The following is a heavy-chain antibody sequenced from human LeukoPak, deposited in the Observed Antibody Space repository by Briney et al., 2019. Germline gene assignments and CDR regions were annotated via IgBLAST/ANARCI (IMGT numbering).Heavy chain of an antibody. CDR1: GFTFSSYA. Sequence: PGGSLRLSCAASGFTFSSYAMHWVRQAPGKGLEWVAVISYDGSNKYYADSVKGRFTISRDNSKNTLYLQMNSLRAEDTAVYYCARAGYYFPSDDAFDIWGQGTMVTVSS. J-gene: IGHJ3*02. CDR3: ARAGYYFPSDDAFDI. CDR2: ISYDGSNK. V-gene: IGHV3-30-3*01. D-gene: IGHD3-22*01.